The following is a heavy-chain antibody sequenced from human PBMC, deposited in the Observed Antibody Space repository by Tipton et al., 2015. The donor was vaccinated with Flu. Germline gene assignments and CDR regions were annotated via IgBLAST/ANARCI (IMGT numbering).Heavy chain of an antibody. V-gene: IGHV3-33*01. CDR3: ARGYDILTDGGGYFDY. Sequence: QLVQSGGGVVQPGRSLRLSCAASGFTFSSYAMHWVRQAPGKGLEWVAGIWYDGSNKYYADSVKGRFTISRDNSKNTPYLQMNSLRAEDTAVYYCARGYDILTDGGGYFDYWGQGTLVTVSS. D-gene: IGHD3-9*01. J-gene: IGHJ4*02. CDR2: IWYDGSNK. CDR1: GFTFSSYA.